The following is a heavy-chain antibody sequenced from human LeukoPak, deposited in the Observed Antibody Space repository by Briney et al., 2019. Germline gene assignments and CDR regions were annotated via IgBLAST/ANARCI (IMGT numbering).Heavy chain of an antibody. CDR3: ARDFQWTGMDA. Sequence: GGSLRLSCAASGFTFSRYSMNWVRQAPGKGLEWVSSIGGSSRSKFYADSVRGRFTISRDNAKNSLYLQMNSLRAEDTAVYYCARDFQWTGMDAWGKGTTVTVSS. V-gene: IGHV3-21*01. D-gene: IGHD6-19*01. CDR1: GFTFSRYS. CDR2: IGGSSRSK. J-gene: IGHJ6*04.